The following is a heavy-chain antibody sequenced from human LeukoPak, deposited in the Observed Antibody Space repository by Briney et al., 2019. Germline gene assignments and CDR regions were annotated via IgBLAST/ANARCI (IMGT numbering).Heavy chain of an antibody. D-gene: IGHD2-2*01. CDR3: AKEKGYCSSTSCYYFDY. V-gene: IGHV3-23*01. CDR2: ISGSGGST. Sequence: GGSLRLSCAASGFTFSSYAMSWVRQAPGKGLEWVSAISGSGGSTYYADSVKGRFTISRDNSKNALYLQMNSLRAEDTAVYYCAKEKGYCSSTSCYYFDYWGQGTLVTVSS. CDR1: GFTFSSYA. J-gene: IGHJ4*02.